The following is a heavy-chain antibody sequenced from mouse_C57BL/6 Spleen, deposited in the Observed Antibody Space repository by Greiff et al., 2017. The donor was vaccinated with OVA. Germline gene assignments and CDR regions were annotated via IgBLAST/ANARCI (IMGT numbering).Heavy chain of an antibody. V-gene: IGHV1-69*01. CDR2: IDPSDSYT. D-gene: IGHD1-1*01. CDR3: ARAMDFTTVVTHYFDY. Sequence: VQLHQSGAELVMPGASVKLSCKASGYTFTSYWMHWVQPTPGQGLEWIGTIDPSDSYTNYNQKFKGQSTLTVDNAYSTAYMQLSILTSEDSAVYYYARAMDFTTVVTHYFDYWGKGTTLTVSS. CDR1: GYTFTSYW. J-gene: IGHJ2*01.